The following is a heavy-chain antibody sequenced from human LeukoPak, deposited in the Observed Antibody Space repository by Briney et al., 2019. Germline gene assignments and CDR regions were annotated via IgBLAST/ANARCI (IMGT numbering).Heavy chain of an antibody. CDR2: MYRVGNT. V-gene: IGHV3-66*01. CDR3: ARGLTVGATGVWAFDI. J-gene: IGHJ3*02. CDR1: GFTVSNNY. Sequence: GESLKISCAASGFTVSNNYMTWVRQAPGKGLEWVSVMYRVGNTYYADFVKGRFTISGDNFKNTLHLQMNSLRVEDTALYYCARGLTVGATGVWAFDIWGQGTMVTVSS. D-gene: IGHD1-26*01.